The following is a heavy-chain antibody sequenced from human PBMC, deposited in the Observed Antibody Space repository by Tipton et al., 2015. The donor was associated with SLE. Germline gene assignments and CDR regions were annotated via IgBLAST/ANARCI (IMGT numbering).Heavy chain of an antibody. V-gene: IGHV4-34*01. CDR2: INHRGST. J-gene: IGHJ4*02. CDR1: DGSFSGYY. Sequence: TLSLTCALYDGSFSGYYWAWIRQPPGKGVEWIGEINHRGSTNYNPSLMSRVTISVDTSKNQFSLKLSSVTAADTAVYYCARERLQQGSLSWGQGTLVTVSS. CDR3: ARERLQQGSLS. D-gene: IGHD6-13*01.